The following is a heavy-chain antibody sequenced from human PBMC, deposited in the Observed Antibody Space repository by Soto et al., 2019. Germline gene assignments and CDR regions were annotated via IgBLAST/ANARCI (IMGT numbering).Heavy chain of an antibody. V-gene: IGHV4-31*03. Sequence: QVQLQESGPGMVQPSQTLSLTCTVSDGSISSGGYYWSWIRQHPGKGLEWIGYIYYSGSTYYNPSLKSRVTISVDTSKNQFSLKLSSVTAADTSVYYCARLAAYRTVTFDYWGQGTLVTVSS. CDR3: ARLAAYRTVTFDY. D-gene: IGHD4-17*01. CDR1: DGSISSGGYY. J-gene: IGHJ4*02. CDR2: IYYSGST.